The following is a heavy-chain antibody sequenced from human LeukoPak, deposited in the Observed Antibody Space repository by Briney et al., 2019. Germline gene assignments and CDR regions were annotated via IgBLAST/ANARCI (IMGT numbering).Heavy chain of an antibody. J-gene: IGHJ4*02. Sequence: SETLSLTCAVSGGSISSNSYYWGWIRQPPGKGLEWIGSIYYSGGTYYNPSLKSRVTISVDTSKNQFSLKLNSVTATDTAVYYCARLPPTYGSGNYYPNDYWGQGTLVTVSS. D-gene: IGHD3-10*01. V-gene: IGHV4-39*01. CDR3: ARLPPTYGSGNYYPNDY. CDR2: IYYSGGT. CDR1: GGSISSNSYY.